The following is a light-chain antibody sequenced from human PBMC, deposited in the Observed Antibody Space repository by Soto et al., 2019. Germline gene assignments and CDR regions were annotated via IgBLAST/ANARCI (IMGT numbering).Light chain of an antibody. Sequence: DIQMTQSPSSLSASVGDRVTITCRASQDLDRWLAWYQQKPEEAPKVLIFAASSLQSGLPSRFSGGGSGTDFSLTISSLQPEDFATYYCKQSRSFPLTFGGGTKVEIK. CDR3: KQSRSFPLT. CDR2: AAS. CDR1: QDLDRW. J-gene: IGKJ4*01. V-gene: IGKV1-12*01.